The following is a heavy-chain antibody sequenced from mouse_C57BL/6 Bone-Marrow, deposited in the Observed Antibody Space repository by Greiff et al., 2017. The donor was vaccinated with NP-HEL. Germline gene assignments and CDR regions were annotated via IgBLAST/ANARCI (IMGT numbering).Heavy chain of an antibody. CDR1: GFSLTSYG. Sequence: VQLVESGPGLVQPSQSLSITCTVSGFSLTSYGVHWVRQSPGKGLEWLGVIWSGGSTDYNAAFISRLSISKDNSKSQVFCKMNSLQADDTAIYYCARGLRRTFDYWGQGTTLTVSS. J-gene: IGHJ2*01. V-gene: IGHV2-2*01. CDR2: IWSGGST. D-gene: IGHD2-4*01. CDR3: ARGLRRTFDY.